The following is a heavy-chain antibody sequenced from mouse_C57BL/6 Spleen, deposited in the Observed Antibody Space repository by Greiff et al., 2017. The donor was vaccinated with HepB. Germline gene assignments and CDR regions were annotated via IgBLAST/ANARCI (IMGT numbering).Heavy chain of an antibody. D-gene: IGHD2-2*01. V-gene: IGHV1-52*01. CDR2: IDPSDSET. J-gene: IGHJ4*01. CDR1: GYTFTSYW. Sequence: QVQLQQPGAELVRPGSSVKLSCKASGYTFTSYWMHWVKQRPIQGLEWIGNIDPSDSETHYNQKFKDKATLTVDKSSSTAYMQLSSLTSEGSAVYYCARMGMVTTHAMYYWGQGKSVTVSP. CDR3: ARMGMVTTHAMYY.